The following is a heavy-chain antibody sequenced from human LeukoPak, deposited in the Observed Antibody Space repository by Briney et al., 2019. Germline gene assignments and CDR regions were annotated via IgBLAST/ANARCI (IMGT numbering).Heavy chain of an antibody. Sequence: PSQTLSLTCTVSGGSISSGSYYWSWIRQPAGKGLEWIGRIYTSGSTNYNPSLKSRVTISVDTSKNQFSLKLSSATAADTAVYYWGSSLVGAVDSWGQGTLVTASS. D-gene: IGHD1-26*01. CDR2: IYTSGST. J-gene: IGHJ4*02. CDR3: GSSLVGAVDS. CDR1: GGSISSGSYY. V-gene: IGHV4-61*02.